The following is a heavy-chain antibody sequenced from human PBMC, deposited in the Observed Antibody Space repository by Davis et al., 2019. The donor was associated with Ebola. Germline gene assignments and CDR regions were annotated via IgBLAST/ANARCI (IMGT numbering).Heavy chain of an antibody. D-gene: IGHD5-18*01. CDR2: INHSGST. CDR1: GGSFSGYY. J-gene: IGHJ6*02. Sequence: MPSETLSLTCAVYGGSFSGYYWSWIRQPPGKGLEWIGEINHSGSTNYNPSLKSRVTISVDTSKNQFSLKLSSVTAADTAVYYCAREHRRFVDTAMVLGGMDVWGQGTTVTVSS. CDR3: AREHRRFVDTAMVLGGMDV. V-gene: IGHV4-34*01.